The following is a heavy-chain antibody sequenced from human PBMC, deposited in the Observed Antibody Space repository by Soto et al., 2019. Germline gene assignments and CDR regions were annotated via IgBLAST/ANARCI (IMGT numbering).Heavy chain of an antibody. CDR2: ISSSSSYI. CDR3: ALMQLPPIYYDYYYRDV. CDR1: GFTFSSYS. V-gene: IGHV3-21*01. Sequence: EVQLVESGGGLVKPGGSLRLSCAASGFTFSSYSMNWVRQAPGKGLEWVSSISSSSSYIYYADSVKGRFPISRDNAKNSLYLQMNSLSAEDTAVYYCALMQLPPIYYDYYYRDVWGKGTPVTVAS. D-gene: IGHD2-15*01. J-gene: IGHJ6*03.